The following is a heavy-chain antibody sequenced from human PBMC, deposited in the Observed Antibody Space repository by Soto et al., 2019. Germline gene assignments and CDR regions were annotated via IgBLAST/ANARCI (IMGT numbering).Heavy chain of an antibody. CDR2: IIPIFGTA. CDR3: ARVLSAMADFDY. D-gene: IGHD5-18*01. CDR1: GGTFSSYA. J-gene: IGHJ4*02. V-gene: IGHV1-69*13. Sequence: ASVKVSCKASGGTFSSYAISWVRQAPGQGLEWMGGIIPIFGTANYAQKFQGRVTITADESTSTAYMELSSLRSEDTAVYYCARVLSAMADFDYWGQGTLVTVSS.